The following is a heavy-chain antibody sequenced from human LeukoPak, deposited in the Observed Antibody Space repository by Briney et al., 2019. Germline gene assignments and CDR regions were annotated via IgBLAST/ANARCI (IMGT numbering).Heavy chain of an antibody. Sequence: GGLRLSFASSGFDFPICAMTWVRQAPGRGLEWVASIGGPTETFYADSVKGRFTVSRDNSQDTLFLQLNSLTAEDTAIYYCAKDATPGNSIWDYFAYWGQGALVTVSS. CDR3: AKDATPGNSIWDYFAY. CDR1: GFDFPICA. CDR2: IGGPTET. D-gene: IGHD2-15*01. V-gene: IGHV3-23*01. J-gene: IGHJ4*02.